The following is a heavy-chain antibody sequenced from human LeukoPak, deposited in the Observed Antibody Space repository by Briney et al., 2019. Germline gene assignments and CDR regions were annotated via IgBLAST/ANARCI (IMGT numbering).Heavy chain of an antibody. J-gene: IGHJ4*02. V-gene: IGHV4-59*01. D-gene: IGHD2-15*01. Sequence: PSETLSLTCTVSGGSISSYYWSWIRQPPGKGLEWIGYIYYSGSTNYNPSLKSRVTISVDTSKNQFSLKLSSVTAADTAVYYCARVTLTKDPEEIGTAAFDYWGQGTLVTVSS. CDR2: IYYSGST. CDR1: GGSISSYY. CDR3: ARVTLTKDPEEIGTAAFDY.